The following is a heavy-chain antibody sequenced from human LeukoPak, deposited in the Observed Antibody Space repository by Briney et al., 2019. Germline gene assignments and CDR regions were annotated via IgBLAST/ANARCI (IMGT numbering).Heavy chain of an antibody. CDR1: GFTFSDYY. D-gene: IGHD6-19*01. CDR3: ARRYSSGWLYYFDY. J-gene: IGHJ4*02. CDR2: IKQDGSEK. V-gene: IGHV3-7*01. Sequence: GGSLRLSCAASGFTFSDYYMSWVRQAPGKGLEWVANIKQDGSEKYYVDSVKGRFTISRDNTKNSLYLQMNSLRAEDTAVYYCARRYSSGWLYYFDYWGQGTLVTVSS.